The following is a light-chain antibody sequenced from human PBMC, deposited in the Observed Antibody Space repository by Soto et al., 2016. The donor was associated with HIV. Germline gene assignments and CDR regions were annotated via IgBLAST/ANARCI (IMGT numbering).Light chain of an antibody. J-gene: IGLJ3*02. CDR2: GKN. V-gene: IGLV3-19*01. CDR1: ILRSYY. CDR3: NSRDSSGNHVV. Sequence: SGLTQDPTVAVALGQTVRITCQGDILRSYYASWYQQKPGQAPVLVIYGKNKRPSGIPDRFSGSNSGDTGSLTITGAQAEDEADYYCNSRDSSGNHVVFGGGTKFDRP.